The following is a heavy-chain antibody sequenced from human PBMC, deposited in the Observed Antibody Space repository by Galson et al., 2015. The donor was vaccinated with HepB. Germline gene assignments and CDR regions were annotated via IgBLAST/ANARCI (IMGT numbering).Heavy chain of an antibody. CDR1: GYSFTSYW. Sequence: QSGAEVKKPGESLKISCKGSGYSFTSYWIGWVRQMPGKGLEWMGIIYPGDSDTRYSPSLQGQVTISADKSISTAYLQWSSLKASDTAMDYCARQSSKAVAGQEWSYYFDYWGQGTLVTVSS. CDR3: ARQSSKAVAGQEWSYYFDY. D-gene: IGHD6-19*01. J-gene: IGHJ4*02. CDR2: IYPGDSDT. V-gene: IGHV5-51*01.